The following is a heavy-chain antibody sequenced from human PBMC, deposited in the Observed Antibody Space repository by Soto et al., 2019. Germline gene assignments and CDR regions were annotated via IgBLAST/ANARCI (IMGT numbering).Heavy chain of an antibody. Sequence: NLSLTTTVSGGSITSGGYYGSLIRQHPGKGLEWIGNMYNSGSTSYNPSLKSRVTISVDTSKNQFSLKLSSVTAADTAVYYWPREQRRGSNYYRSGNYYNWLGPWGKGTVVIVS. CDR3: PREQRRGSNYYRSGNYYNWLGP. CDR1: GGSITSGGYY. J-gene: IGHJ5*02. D-gene: IGHD3-10*01. V-gene: IGHV4-31*03. CDR2: MYNSGST.